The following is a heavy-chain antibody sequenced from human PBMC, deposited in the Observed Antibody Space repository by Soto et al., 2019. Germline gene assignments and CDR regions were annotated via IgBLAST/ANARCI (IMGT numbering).Heavy chain of an antibody. CDR1: GDSVSSNSAA. CDR3: ARIYYDFWSGYYDPLYFDY. D-gene: IGHD3-3*01. V-gene: IGHV6-1*01. Sequence: SQTLSLTCAISGDSVSSNSAAWNWIRQSPSRGLGWLGRTYYRSKWYNDYAVSVKSRITINPDTSKNQFSLQLNSVTPEDTAVYYCARIYYDFWSGYYDPLYFDYWGQGTLVTVSS. CDR2: TYYRSKWYN. J-gene: IGHJ4*02.